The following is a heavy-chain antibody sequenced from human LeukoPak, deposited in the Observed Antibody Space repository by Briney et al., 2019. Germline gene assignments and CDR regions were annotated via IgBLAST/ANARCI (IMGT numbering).Heavy chain of an antibody. CDR1: GFTFSSYA. V-gene: IGHV3-23*01. D-gene: IGHD2-21*02. CDR2: ISGSGGST. J-gene: IGHJ6*02. Sequence: GGSLRLSCAASGFTFSSYAMSWVRQAPGKGLEWVSAISGSGGSTYYADSVKGRFTISRDNSKNTLYLQTNSLRAEDTAVYYCANLPPTYCGGDCYSALYYYYGMDVWGQGTTVTVSS. CDR3: ANLPPTYCGGDCYSALYYYYGMDV.